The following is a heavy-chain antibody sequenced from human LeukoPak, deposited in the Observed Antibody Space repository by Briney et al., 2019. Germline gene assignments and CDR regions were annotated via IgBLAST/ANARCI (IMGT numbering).Heavy chain of an antibody. D-gene: IGHD3-9*01. Sequence: SETLSLTCTVSGGSISSYYWSWIRQPPGKGLEWIGYIYYSGSTNYNPSLKSRVTISVDTSKNQFSLKLSSVTAADTAVYYCARTDFYYDILTGFRAYYMDVWGKGTTVTISS. CDR1: GGSISSYY. CDR3: ARTDFYYDILTGFRAYYMDV. J-gene: IGHJ6*03. V-gene: IGHV4-59*01. CDR2: IYYSGST.